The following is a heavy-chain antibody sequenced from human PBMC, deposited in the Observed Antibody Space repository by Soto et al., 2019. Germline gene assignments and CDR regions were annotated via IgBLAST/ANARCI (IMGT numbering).Heavy chain of an antibody. CDR1: GFSLSTSGVG. Sequence: QVTLKESGPTLVKPTETLTLSCTFSGFSLSTSGVGVGWIRQPRGKALEWLALIYWDDDKRYSPSLKSRLTITKDTAKNQVVLTSTNMDPVDTATYYCVRAIQYYFDYWGQGTLVTVSS. CDR3: VRAIQYYFDY. D-gene: IGHD4-4*01. CDR2: IYWDDDK. V-gene: IGHV2-5*02. J-gene: IGHJ4*02.